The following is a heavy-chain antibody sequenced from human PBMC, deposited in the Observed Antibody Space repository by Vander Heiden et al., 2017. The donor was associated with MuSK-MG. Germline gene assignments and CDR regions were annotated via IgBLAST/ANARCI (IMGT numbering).Heavy chain of an antibody. D-gene: IGHD5-18*01. Sequence: QVQLQESGPGLVKPSQTLSLTCPVSGGPISSGGYYWSWIRQHPGKGLEWIGYIYYSGSNYYNPSLKSRVTISVDTSKNQFSLKLSSVTAADTAVYYCAKTEYSYGRMEGYFDYWGQGTLVTVSS. CDR2: IYYSGSN. V-gene: IGHV4-31*03. CDR1: GGPISSGGYY. CDR3: AKTEYSYGRMEGYFDY. J-gene: IGHJ4*02.